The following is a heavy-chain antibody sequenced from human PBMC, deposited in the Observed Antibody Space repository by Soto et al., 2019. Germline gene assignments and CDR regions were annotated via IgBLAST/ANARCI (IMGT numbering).Heavy chain of an antibody. CDR3: AKDGPPDYYYYYGMDV. V-gene: IGHV3-23*01. CDR1: GFTLSRYA. CDR2: VSGSGGST. J-gene: IGHJ6*02. Sequence: PGGSLRLPWCACGFTLSRYALSWVRQAPGEGLEWVSAVSGSGGSTYNADSVKGRFNISRDNSKDTLYLQMNSLRAEDTAVYYCAKDGPPDYYYYYGMDVWGQGTTVTVSS.